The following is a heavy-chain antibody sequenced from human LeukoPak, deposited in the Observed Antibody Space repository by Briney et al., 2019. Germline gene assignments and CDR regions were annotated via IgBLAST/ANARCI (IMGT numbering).Heavy chain of an antibody. D-gene: IGHD3-10*01. V-gene: IGHV1-69*01. CDR3: ARDQDTMVRGVLRYYGMDV. CDR1: GGTFSSHA. J-gene: IGHJ6*02. Sequence: GSSVKVTCKASGGTFSSHAISWVRQAPGQGLEWMGGIIPIFATPNYGQKFQGRVTISADESTSTAYMELNNLRSDDTAVYYCARDQDTMVRGVLRYYGMDVWGQGTTVTVSS. CDR2: IIPIFATP.